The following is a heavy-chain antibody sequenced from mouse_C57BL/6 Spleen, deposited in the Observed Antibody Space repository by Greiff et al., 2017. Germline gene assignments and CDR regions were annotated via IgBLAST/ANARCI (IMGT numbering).Heavy chain of an antibody. Sequence: QVQLKQPGAELVKPGASVKLSCKASGYTFTSYWMQWVKQRPGQGLEWIGEIDPSDSYTNYNQKFKGKATLTVDTSSSTAYMQLSSLTSEDSAVYYCARGGLYYGSSDEDYWGQGTTLTVSS. D-gene: IGHD1-1*01. CDR3: ARGGLYYGSSDEDY. CDR2: IDPSDSYT. CDR1: GYTFTSYW. J-gene: IGHJ2*01. V-gene: IGHV1-50*01.